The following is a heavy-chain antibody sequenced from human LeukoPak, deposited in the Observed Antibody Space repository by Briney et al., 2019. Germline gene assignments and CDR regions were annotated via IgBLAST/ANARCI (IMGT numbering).Heavy chain of an antibody. Sequence: SETLSLTCTVSGGSVSSYYWSWLRQPPGKGLEWIGYIYYSGSTNYNPSLKSRVTISVDTSKNQFSLKLSSVTAADTAVYYCAREGYNWFDPWGQGTLVTVSS. CDR2: IYYSGST. CDR1: GGSVSSYY. CDR3: AREGYNWFDP. J-gene: IGHJ5*02. V-gene: IGHV4-59*02.